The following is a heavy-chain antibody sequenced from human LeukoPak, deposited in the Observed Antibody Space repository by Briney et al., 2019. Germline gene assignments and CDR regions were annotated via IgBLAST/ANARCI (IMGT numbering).Heavy chain of an antibody. D-gene: IGHD4/OR15-4a*01. J-gene: IGHJ4*02. V-gene: IGHV3-48*03. CDR3: AKSPNRDY. Sequence: PGGSLRLSCAASGFTFSSYEMNWVRQAPGKGLEWVSYISSSGSTIYYADSVKGRFTISRDNSKNTLYLQMNSLRAEDTAVYYCAKSPNRDYWGQGTLVTVSS. CDR1: GFTFSSYE. CDR2: ISSSGSTI.